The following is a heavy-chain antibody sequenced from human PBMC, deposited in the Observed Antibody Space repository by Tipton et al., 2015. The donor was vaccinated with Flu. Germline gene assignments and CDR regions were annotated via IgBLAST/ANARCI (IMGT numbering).Heavy chain of an antibody. V-gene: IGHV4-59*01. Sequence: TLSLTCAVYGGSFSGYYWSWTRQPPGKGLEWIGYIYYSGSTNYNPSLKSRVTISVDTSKNQFSLKLSSVTAADTAVYYCASSGAGAFDIWGQGTMVTVSS. J-gene: IGHJ3*02. CDR2: IYYSGST. CDR3: ASSGAGAFDI. D-gene: IGHD6-19*01. CDR1: GGSFSGYY.